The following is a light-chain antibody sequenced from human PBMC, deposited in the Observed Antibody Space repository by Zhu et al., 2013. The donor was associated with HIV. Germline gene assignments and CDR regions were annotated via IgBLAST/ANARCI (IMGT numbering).Light chain of an antibody. CDR2: GRT. V-gene: IGKV3-20*01. J-gene: IGKJ3*01. CDR1: PTVASNF. Sequence: EIVLTQSPATLSLSPGERATLSCRASPTVASNFIAWYQFKPGQSPRLLIHGRTNRAAGIPDRFSGDESGTDFILRINRLEPEDVAVYYCQHYDRSSFTFGPGTKVDIK. CDR3: QHYDRSSFT.